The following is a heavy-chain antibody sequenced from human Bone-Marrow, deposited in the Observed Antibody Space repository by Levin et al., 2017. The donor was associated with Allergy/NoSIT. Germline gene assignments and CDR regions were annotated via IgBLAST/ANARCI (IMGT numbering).Heavy chain of an antibody. J-gene: IGHJ4*02. CDR2: ISPNTGDT. CDR1: GYPFTAYY. D-gene: IGHD2-8*01. V-gene: IGHV1-2*02. CDR3: AKTAAFCTNGVCFDH. Sequence: GESLKISCESSGYPFTAYYLHWVRQAPGQGLEWMGWISPNTGDTNCAQKFRGRVTMTRDTSISTAYMDLTSLRVDDMAVYYCAKTAAFCTNGVCFDHWGQGTLVSVSS.